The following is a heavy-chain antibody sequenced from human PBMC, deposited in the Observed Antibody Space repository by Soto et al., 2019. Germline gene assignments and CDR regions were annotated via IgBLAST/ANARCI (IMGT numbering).Heavy chain of an antibody. CDR3: VKGGGLDALAL. V-gene: IGHV3-30*18. J-gene: IGHJ3*01. Sequence: QMQLVESGGDVVQPGTSLRLSCAASGFSLSSIGMHWVRRPPGKGLEWLAVISYDGHKTYYTDSVKGRFTISRDNSKSILYLQMSTLTPEDTAGYYCVKGGGLDALALWGQGTMVSVS. CDR1: GFSLSSIG. CDR2: ISYDGHKT. D-gene: IGHD6-25*01.